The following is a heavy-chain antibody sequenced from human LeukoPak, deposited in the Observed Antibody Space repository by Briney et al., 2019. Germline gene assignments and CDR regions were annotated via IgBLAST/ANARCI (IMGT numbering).Heavy chain of an antibody. CDR1: GGFISSYY. J-gene: IGHJ4*02. CDR2: IYYSGST. Sequence: PSETLSLTCTVSGGFISSYYWSWIRQPPGKGLEWIGYIYYSGSTNYNPSLKSRVTISVDTSKNQFSLKLSSVTAADTAVYYCARDPRGCTGGSCYSIWGQGTLVTVSS. CDR3: ARDPRGCTGGSCYSI. D-gene: IGHD2-15*01. V-gene: IGHV4-59*01.